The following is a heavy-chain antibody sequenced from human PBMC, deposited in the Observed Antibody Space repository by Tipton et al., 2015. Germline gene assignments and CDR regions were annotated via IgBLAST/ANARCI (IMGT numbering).Heavy chain of an antibody. J-gene: IGHJ4*02. CDR2: IYNGGST. V-gene: IGHV3-53*01. CDR3: AREERREVAYFNY. D-gene: IGHD1-26*01. CDR1: GFTVTNNY. Sequence: SLRLSCAASGFTVTNNYMTWVRQTPGKGLEWVSLIYNGGSTNYADSVKGRFTISRDESKSTLFLQMNSLRAEDTAVYYCAREERREVAYFNYWGQGTLVTVSS.